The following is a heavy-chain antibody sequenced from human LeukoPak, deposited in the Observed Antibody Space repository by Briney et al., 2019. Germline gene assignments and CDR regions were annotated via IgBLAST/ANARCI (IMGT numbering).Heavy chain of an antibody. D-gene: IGHD1-26*01. V-gene: IGHV4-59*05. J-gene: IGHJ4*02. CDR2: VYYSGST. CDR3: ARHWAHSGGGSYYFDY. CDR1: GFTVSTNY. Sequence: GSLRLSCAASGFTVSTNYMSWVRQAPGKGLEWIGSVYYSGSTSDNPSLKSRVTIFVDTSKNQFSLKLISVTAADTSVYYCARHWAHSGGGSYYFDYWGQGTLVTVSS.